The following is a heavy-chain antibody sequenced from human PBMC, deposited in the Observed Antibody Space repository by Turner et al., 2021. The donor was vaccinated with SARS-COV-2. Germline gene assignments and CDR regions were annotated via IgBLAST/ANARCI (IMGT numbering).Heavy chain of an antibody. CDR3: AREGDDSSGYWGGD. Sequence: EVQLVESGGGLVKPGGSLRLSCAASGFTFSSYSMNWVRQAPGKGRDGVSSISSSSSYIYYADSVKGRFTISRDNAKNSLYLQMNSLRAEDTAVYYCAREGDDSSGYWGGDWGQGTLVTVSS. J-gene: IGHJ4*02. V-gene: IGHV3-21*01. CDR1: GFTFSSYS. CDR2: ISSSSSYI. D-gene: IGHD3-22*01.